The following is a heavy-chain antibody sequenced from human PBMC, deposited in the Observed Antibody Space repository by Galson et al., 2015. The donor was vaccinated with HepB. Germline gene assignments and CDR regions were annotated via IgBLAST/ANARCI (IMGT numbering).Heavy chain of an antibody. V-gene: IGHV1-18*01. CDR1: GYTFTSYG. CDR3: ARARYSSSPPDY. D-gene: IGHD6-6*01. Sequence: VSCKASGYTFTSYGVSWVRQAPGQGLEWMGWISAYNSNTNYAQKVQGRVTMTTDTSTRTAYMELRSLRSDDTAVYYCARARYSSSPPDYWGQGTPVTVSS. J-gene: IGHJ4*02. CDR2: ISAYNSNT.